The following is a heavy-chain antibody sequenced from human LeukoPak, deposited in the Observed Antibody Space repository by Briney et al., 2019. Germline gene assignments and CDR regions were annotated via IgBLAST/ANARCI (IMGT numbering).Heavy chain of an antibody. V-gene: IGHV1-46*01. J-gene: IGHJ4*02. D-gene: IGHD6-13*01. CDR1: GYTFITYY. Sequence: GASVKVSCKASGYTFITYYMHWVRQAPGQGLEWMGTINPSGGSTSYAQKFQGRVTMTRDTSTSTVYMELSSLRSEDTAVYYCAREIRSSSEGDYWGQGTLVTVSS. CDR3: AREIRSSSEGDY. CDR2: INPSGGST.